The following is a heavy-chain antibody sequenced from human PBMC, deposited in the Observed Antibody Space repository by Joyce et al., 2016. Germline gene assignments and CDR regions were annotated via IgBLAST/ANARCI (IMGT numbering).Heavy chain of an antibody. CDR3: TRGSGTGWFDP. CDR2: INEDGSEK. J-gene: IGHJ5*02. Sequence: EVYLVVSGGGLVQPGVSLRLSCAASGFSFRYFWMEWVRQAPGKGQEWVDKINEDGSEKNYMDSWRGRFTISGDNAKNSVDLQINSLRVEDTAVYYCTRGSGTGWFDPWGQGTLVTVSS. V-gene: IGHV3-7*03. CDR1: GFSFRYFW. D-gene: IGHD6-13*01.